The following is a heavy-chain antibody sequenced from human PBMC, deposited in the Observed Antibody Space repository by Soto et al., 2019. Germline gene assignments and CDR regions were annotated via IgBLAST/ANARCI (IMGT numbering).Heavy chain of an antibody. V-gene: IGHV2-5*02. CDR2: IYWDDAA. Sequence: QITLKESGPTLVRPTQTLTLTCTVSGFSLSTSGVGVARIRQPPGKALEWLGIIYWDDAARYSPSLRSRLTTPKDTSLNQVVLRMTNLDPLDTATYYCAHSDPEGWALEYWGQGLLVTVSS. CDR1: GFSLSTSGVG. J-gene: IGHJ4*02. CDR3: AHSDPEGWALEY.